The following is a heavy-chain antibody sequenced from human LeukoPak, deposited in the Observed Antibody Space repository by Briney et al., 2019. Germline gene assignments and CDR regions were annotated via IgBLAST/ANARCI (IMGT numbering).Heavy chain of an antibody. CDR2: IKQDGSEK. V-gene: IGHV3-7*01. CDR1: GFTFSSYW. D-gene: IGHD5-12*01. CDR3: SRDYDLGYFDY. Sequence: GGSLRLSCAASGFTFSSYWMSWVRQAPGKGLEWVANIKQDGSEKYYVDSVKGRFTISRDNAKNSLYLQMNSLRAEDTAVYYCSRDYDLGYFDYWGQGTLVTVSS. J-gene: IGHJ4*02.